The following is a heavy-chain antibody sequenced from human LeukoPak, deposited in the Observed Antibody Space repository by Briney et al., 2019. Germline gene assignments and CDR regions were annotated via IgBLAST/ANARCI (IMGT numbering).Heavy chain of an antibody. V-gene: IGHV3-30*04. D-gene: IGHD3-22*01. Sequence: GGSLRLSCAASGFTFSGYAMHWVRQAPGKGLEWVAVISYDGSNKYYADSVKGRFTISRDNSKNTLYLQMNSLRAEDTAVYYCAGDSSGYLDYWGQGTLVTVSS. CDR1: GFTFSGYA. CDR2: ISYDGSNK. J-gene: IGHJ4*02. CDR3: AGDSSGYLDY.